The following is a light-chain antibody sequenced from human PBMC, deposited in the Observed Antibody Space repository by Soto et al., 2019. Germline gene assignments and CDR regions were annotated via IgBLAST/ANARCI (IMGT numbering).Light chain of an antibody. Sequence: QSVLTQPASVSGSPGQSITISCTGTSSDVGGYNYVSWCQQHPGKAPKLMIYDVSNRPSGVSNRFSGSKSGNTASLTISGLQAEDEADYYCSSYTSSITYVVFGGGTNLTVL. CDR2: DVS. J-gene: IGLJ2*01. V-gene: IGLV2-14*01. CDR1: SSDVGGYNY. CDR3: SSYTSSITYVV.